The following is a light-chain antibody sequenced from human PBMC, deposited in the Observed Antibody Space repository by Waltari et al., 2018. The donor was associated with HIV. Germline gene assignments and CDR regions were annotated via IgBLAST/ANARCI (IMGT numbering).Light chain of an antibody. CDR3: SSPGDANSLL. J-gene: IGLJ3*02. Sequence: HSALTQPASVSGSLGQSITISCTTASADIGNFVSWYQQFPGKAPQLIFYQVNRRPSETPYRFSASKSGDTASLTISGLLPEDEADYFCSSPGDANSLLFGGGTHLTVL. CDR1: SADIGNF. V-gene: IGLV2-14*01. CDR2: QVN.